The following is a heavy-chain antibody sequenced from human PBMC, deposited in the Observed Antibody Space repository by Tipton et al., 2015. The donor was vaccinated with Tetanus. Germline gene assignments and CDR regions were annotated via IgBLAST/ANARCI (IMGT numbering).Heavy chain of an antibody. CDR2: ISSTSSYI. CDR3: ASGSTLDY. D-gene: IGHD6-25*01. J-gene: IGHJ4*02. CDR1: GFVFSSYT. V-gene: IGHV3-21*01. Sequence: GSLRLSCAVSGFVFSSYTMNWVRQAPGKGLEWVASISSTSSYIYYADSVKGRFTISRDNAKNSVCLQMSSLRSDDTAVYYCASGSTLDYWGQGALVSVSS.